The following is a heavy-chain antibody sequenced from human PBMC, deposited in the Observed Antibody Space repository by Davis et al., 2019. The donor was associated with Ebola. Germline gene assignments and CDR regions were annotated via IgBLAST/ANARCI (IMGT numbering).Heavy chain of an antibody. Sequence: SLRLSCAASAFTFSSYSMNWVRQAPGKGLEWVGFIRSKAYGGTTEYAASVKGRFTISRDDSKSIAYLQMNSLKTEDTAVYYCTRENSWELPHYYYYGMDVWGQGTTVTVSS. CDR2: IRSKAYGGTT. V-gene: IGHV3-49*04. CDR3: TRENSWELPHYYYYGMDV. J-gene: IGHJ6*02. CDR1: AFTFSSYS. D-gene: IGHD1-26*01.